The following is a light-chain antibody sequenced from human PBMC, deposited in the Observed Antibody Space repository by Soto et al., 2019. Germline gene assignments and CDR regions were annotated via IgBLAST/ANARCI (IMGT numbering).Light chain of an antibody. CDR2: EAS. Sequence: DIQMTQSPSTLSASVGDRVTITCRASQSLSTWLAWYQQKPGKAPKLLIYEASRLQSGVPSRFSGSGYGTEFTLTITSLQPDDFATYYCHQYNRFPRTFGQGTKVEIK. J-gene: IGKJ1*01. CDR3: HQYNRFPRT. V-gene: IGKV1-5*03. CDR1: QSLSTW.